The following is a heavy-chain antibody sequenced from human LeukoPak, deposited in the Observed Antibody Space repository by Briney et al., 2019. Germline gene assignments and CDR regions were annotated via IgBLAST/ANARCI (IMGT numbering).Heavy chain of an antibody. J-gene: IGHJ4*02. V-gene: IGHV4-61*01. CDR1: GGSVSSGSYY. Sequence: SETLSLTCTVSGGSVSSGSYYWSWIRQPPEKGLEWIGYIYYSGSTNYNPSLKSRVTISVDTSKNQFSLKLSSVTAADTAVYYCARARGTTYYYDSSGYTVDYWGQGTLVTVSS. D-gene: IGHD3-22*01. CDR3: ARARGTTYYYDSSGYTVDY. CDR2: IYYSGST.